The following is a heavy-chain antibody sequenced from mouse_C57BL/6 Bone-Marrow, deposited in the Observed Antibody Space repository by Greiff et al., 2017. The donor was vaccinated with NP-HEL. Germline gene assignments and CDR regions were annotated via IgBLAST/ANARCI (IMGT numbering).Heavy chain of an antibody. D-gene: IGHD2-1*01. Sequence: VQLQQSGAELVKPGASVKMSCKASGYTFTTYPIEWVKQNHGKSLEWIGNFHPYNDDTEYNEKFKNKATLTVEKSSSTAYLELSRLTSDDSSVYYCARGGNYWYYFDYWGQGTTLTVSS. J-gene: IGHJ2*01. V-gene: IGHV1-47*01. CDR3: ARGGNYWYYFDY. CDR2: FHPYNDDT. CDR1: GYTFTTYP.